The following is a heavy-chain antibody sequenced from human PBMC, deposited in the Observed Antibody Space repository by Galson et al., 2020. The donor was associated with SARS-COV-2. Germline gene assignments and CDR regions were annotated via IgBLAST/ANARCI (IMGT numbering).Heavy chain of an antibody. CDR3: VRDARRSVTTTNYFDP. D-gene: IGHD4-4*01. CDR1: GDYISNGAYY. Sequence: SQTLSLTCYVSGDYISNGAYYWSWIRQHPGTGLEWIGYIHHTGATHYNPSLKSRLTISVDTSKNQFSLKLRSVTAADTAVYYCVRDARRSVTTTNYFDPWGQGTLVTVS. V-gene: IGHV4-31*03. J-gene: IGHJ5*02. CDR2: IHHTGAT.